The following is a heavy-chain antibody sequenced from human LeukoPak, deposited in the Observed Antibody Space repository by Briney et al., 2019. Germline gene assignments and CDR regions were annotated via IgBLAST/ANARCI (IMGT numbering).Heavy chain of an antibody. J-gene: IGHJ4*02. Sequence: GGSLRLSCAASGFTFSSYWMSWVRQAPGKGLGWVANIKQDGSEKYYVDSVKGRFTISRDNAKNSLYLQMNSLRAEDTAVYYCAREATVTTSAFDYWGQGTLVTVSS. CDR3: AREATVTTSAFDY. D-gene: IGHD4-17*01. CDR1: GFTFSSYW. CDR2: IKQDGSEK. V-gene: IGHV3-7*01.